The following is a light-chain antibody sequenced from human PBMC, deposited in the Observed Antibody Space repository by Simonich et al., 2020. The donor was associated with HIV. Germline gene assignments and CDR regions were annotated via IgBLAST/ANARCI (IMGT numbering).Light chain of an antibody. Sequence: EIVMTQSPATLSVSPGERATLSCRAIQSVNSHVAWYQQKPGQAPRLLIYDASSRATGIPDRFSGSGSGTDFTLTISRLEPEDFAVYYCQQYGSSPQAFGQGTKVEIK. CDR1: QSVNSH. J-gene: IGKJ1*01. CDR2: DAS. CDR3: QQYGSSPQA. V-gene: IGKV3-20*01.